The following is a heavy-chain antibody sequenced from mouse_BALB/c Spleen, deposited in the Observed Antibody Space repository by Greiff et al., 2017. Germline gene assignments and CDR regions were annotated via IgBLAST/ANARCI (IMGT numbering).Heavy chain of an antibody. CDR1: GYTFTSYW. Sequence: QVQLQQPGAELVKPGASVKMSCKASGYTFTSYWMHWVKQRPGQGLEWIGVIDPSDSYTSYNQKFKGKATLTVDTSSSTAYMQLSSLTSEDSAVYYCTREGLRCPIAYWGQGTLVTVSA. J-gene: IGHJ3*01. V-gene: IGHV1S127*01. CDR3: TREGLRCPIAY. CDR2: IDPSDSYT. D-gene: IGHD1-1*01.